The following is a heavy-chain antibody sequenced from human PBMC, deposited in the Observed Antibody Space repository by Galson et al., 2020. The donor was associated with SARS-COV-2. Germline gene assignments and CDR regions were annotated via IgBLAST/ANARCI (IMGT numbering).Heavy chain of an antibody. J-gene: IGHJ4*02. V-gene: IGHV3-33*01. Sequence: GGSLRLTCEASGFSFINYAMHWVRQAPGKGLEWVALMWSDGSAENYADSVRGRFIISRDNSKNTLYLQMNNLRGEDTAEYYCAGGNGSGASLLDHWGRGALCTVSS. CDR3: AGGNGSGASLLDH. CDR1: GFSFINYA. D-gene: IGHD6-25*01. CDR2: MWSDGSAE.